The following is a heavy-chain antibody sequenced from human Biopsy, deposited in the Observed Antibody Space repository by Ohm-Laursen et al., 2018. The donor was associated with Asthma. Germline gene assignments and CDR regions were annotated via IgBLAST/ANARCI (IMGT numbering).Heavy chain of an antibody. CDR3: ARAVSSSSYWYFDL. D-gene: IGHD6-6*01. Sequence: SDTLSLTCLASGDAMSTSGSYWGWIRQSPGKGLEWIGSIYYSGRTYYNPSLESRVTISADTSKNHFSLKVTSVTAADTAVYYCARAVSSSSYWYFDLWGRGDLVTVSS. CDR2: IYYSGRT. J-gene: IGHJ2*01. CDR1: GDAMSTSGSY. V-gene: IGHV4-39*02.